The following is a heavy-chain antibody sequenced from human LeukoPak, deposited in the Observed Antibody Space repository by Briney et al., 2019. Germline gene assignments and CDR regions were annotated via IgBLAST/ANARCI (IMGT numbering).Heavy chain of an antibody. V-gene: IGHV3-21*01. CDR1: GFTFSSYS. CDR3: ARDFSSTSGY. CDR2: ISSSSSYI. J-gene: IGHJ4*02. D-gene: IGHD2-2*01. Sequence: GGSLRLSCAASGFTFSSYSMDWVRQAPGKGLEWVSSISSSSSYIYYADSVKGRFTISRDNAKNSLYLQMNSLRGEDTAVYYCARDFSSTSGYWGQGTLVTVSP.